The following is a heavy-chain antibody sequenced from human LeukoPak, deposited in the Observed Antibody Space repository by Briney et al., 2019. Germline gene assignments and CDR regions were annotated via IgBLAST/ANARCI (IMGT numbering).Heavy chain of an antibody. D-gene: IGHD2-15*01. Sequence: GGSLRLSCAASGFTFSDYGMSWVRQAPGKGVEWVSGISLNGGGTAYADSVKGRFTISRDNARNTLYLQMNSLRAENTAFYYCARAKGADCNCGRSYLYGPFNYWGEETLVTASS. CDR3: ARAKGADCNCGRSYLYGPFNY. CDR1: GFTFSDYG. CDR2: ISLNGGGT. J-gene: IGHJ4*02. V-gene: IGHV3-20*04.